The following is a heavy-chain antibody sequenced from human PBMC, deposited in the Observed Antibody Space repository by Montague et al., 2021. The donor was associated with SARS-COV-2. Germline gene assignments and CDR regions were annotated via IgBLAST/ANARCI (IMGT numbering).Heavy chain of an antibody. D-gene: IGHD6-13*01. J-gene: IGHJ6*02. CDR1: GDSISTSTW. CDR3: ATLSRRTAAGTRDYFGLDV. Sequence: SETLSLTCRVSGDSISTSTWWTWVHQTPGKGLEWIGEIFHSGTINYNPSLKSRVSISVGKSNNQFSLRLSSLIAADTAVYYCATLSRRTAAGTRDYFGLDVWGQGTTVVVSS. CDR2: IFHSGTI. V-gene: IGHV4-4*02.